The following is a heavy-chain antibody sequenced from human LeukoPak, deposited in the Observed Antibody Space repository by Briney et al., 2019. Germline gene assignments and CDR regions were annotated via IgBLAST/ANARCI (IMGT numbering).Heavy chain of an antibody. Sequence: SETLSLTCTVSGGSIRSSYYYWRWIRQPPGKGLEWIGSIYDSGSTYYNPSLKSRVTISVDTSKNQFSLKLSSVTAADTAVYYCARGSAAGITFGGVIAKGDYYFDYWGQGTLVTVSS. J-gene: IGHJ4*02. CDR2: IYDSGST. CDR1: GGSIRSSYYY. D-gene: IGHD3-16*02. V-gene: IGHV4-39*01. CDR3: ARGSAAGITFGGVIAKGDYYFDY.